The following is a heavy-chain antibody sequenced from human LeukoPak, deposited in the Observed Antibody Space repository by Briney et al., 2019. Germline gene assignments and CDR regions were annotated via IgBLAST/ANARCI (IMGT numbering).Heavy chain of an antibody. Sequence: GGSLRLSCAASGFTFSTFTMLWVRQAPGXGLEWVAYISSSGTIHYADSVKGRFTISRDNAKNSLYLQMNGLRDEATDVYYWESGDNHDTGSVSYWGQGTLVTVSS. CDR1: GFTFSTFT. D-gene: IGHD2-15*01. J-gene: IGHJ4*02. CDR3: ESGDNHDTGSVSY. V-gene: IGHV3-48*02. CDR2: ISSSGTI.